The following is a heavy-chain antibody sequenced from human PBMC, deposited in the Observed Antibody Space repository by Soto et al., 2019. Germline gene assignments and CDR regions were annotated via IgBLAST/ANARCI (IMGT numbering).Heavy chain of an antibody. Sequence: GGSLRLSCAASGFTFSSYAMSWVRQAPGKGLEWVSAISGSGGSTYYADSVKGRFTISRDNSKNTLYLQMNSLRAEDTAVYYCAKDHQQLVLRSIGYWGQGTLVTVSS. CDR2: ISGSGGST. D-gene: IGHD6-13*01. CDR1: GFTFSSYA. V-gene: IGHV3-23*01. CDR3: AKDHQQLVLRSIGY. J-gene: IGHJ4*02.